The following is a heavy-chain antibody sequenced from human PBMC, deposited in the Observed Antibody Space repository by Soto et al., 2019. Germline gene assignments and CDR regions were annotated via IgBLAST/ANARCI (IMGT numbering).Heavy chain of an antibody. D-gene: IGHD3-3*01. CDR3: ARVIRITIFGSPYYMDV. V-gene: IGHV3-74*01. Sequence: GGSLRLSCAASGFTFSSYWMHWVRQAPGKGLVWVSRINSDGSSTSYADSGKGRFTISRDNAKNTLYLQMNSLRAEDTAVYYCARVIRITIFGSPYYMDVWGKGTTVTVSS. J-gene: IGHJ6*03. CDR2: INSDGSST. CDR1: GFTFSSYW.